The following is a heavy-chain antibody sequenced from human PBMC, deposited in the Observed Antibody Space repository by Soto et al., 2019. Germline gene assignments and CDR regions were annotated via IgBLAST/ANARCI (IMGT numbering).Heavy chain of an antibody. V-gene: IGHV1-46*01. CDR3: ARDKWDDVSGSYYIDAFDI. CDR1: GYTFTSNY. D-gene: IGHD3-10*01. J-gene: IGHJ3*02. CDR2: INPSGGST. Sequence: GSSVKLSSKASGYTFTSNYMHWVRQAPGQGLEWMGIINPSGGSTSYAQKFQGRVTMTRDTSTSTVYMELSSLRSEDTAVYYCARDKWDDVSGSYYIDAFDIWG.